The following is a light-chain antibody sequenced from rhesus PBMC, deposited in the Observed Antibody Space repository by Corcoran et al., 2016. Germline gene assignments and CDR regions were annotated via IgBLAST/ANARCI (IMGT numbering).Light chain of an antibody. CDR3: QQHNSYPPT. CDR2: YAS. Sequence: DIQMTQSPSSLSASVGDTVTITCRASQDISNYLAWYQQTPGKAPKPLIYYASNLESGVPFRFSGSGSGTDFTLTISILQPEDFATYFCQQHNSYPPTFGQGTRVEIK. V-gene: IGKV1S14*01. J-gene: IGKJ1*01. CDR1: QDISNY.